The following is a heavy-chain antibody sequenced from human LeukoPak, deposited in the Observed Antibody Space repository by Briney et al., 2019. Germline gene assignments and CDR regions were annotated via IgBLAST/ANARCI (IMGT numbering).Heavy chain of an antibody. CDR2: IVLGSGNT. CDR3: AAQRGASLHDFWSTRLFDP. CDR1: GFTFHTSA. J-gene: IGHJ5*02. Sequence: SVKVSCKASGFTFHTSAMQWVRQARGQRLEWIGWIVLGSGNTVYSHKFHDRVIITRDMSTSTVYMELDSLGPEDTAVYYCAAQRGASLHDFWSTRLFDPWGQGTLVTVSS. V-gene: IGHV1-58*02. D-gene: IGHD3-3*01.